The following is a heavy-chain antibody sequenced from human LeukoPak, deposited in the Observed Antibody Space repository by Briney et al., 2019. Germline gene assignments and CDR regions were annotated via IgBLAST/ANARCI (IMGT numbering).Heavy chain of an antibody. V-gene: IGHV4-59*08. Sequence: SETLSLACTVSGGSISNYYWSWIRQPPGKGLEWIGYIYYSGSTHYNPSLKSRVTISVDTSKNQFSLKLSSVTAADTAMYYCGRREDYSSSPLGHWGQGTLVTVSS. D-gene: IGHD6-6*01. J-gene: IGHJ4*02. CDR2: IYYSGST. CDR1: GGSISNYY. CDR3: GRREDYSSSPLGH.